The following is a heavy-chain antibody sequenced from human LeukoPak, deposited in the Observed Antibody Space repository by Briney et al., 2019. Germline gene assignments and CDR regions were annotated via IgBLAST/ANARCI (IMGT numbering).Heavy chain of an antibody. J-gene: IGHJ4*02. Sequence: GGSLRLSCVASGFTVSANYMTWVRQAPGKGLEWVSLMYSSGDTYYAESVKGRFTLSRDTSKNTLYLHMNSLKVEDTALYYCARDRGGYYYYPLDYWGQGTLVTVSS. CDR1: GFTVSANY. V-gene: IGHV3-66*01. CDR2: MYSSGDT. D-gene: IGHD3-22*01. CDR3: ARDRGGYYYYPLDY.